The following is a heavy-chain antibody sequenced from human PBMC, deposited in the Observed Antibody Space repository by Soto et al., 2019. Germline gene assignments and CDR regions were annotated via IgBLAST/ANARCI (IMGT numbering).Heavy chain of an antibody. D-gene: IGHD3-10*01. J-gene: IGHJ5*02. CDR1: GGSISSYY. Sequence: SETLSLTCTVSGGSISSYYWSWIRQPPGKGLEWIGYIYYSGSTNYNPSLKSRVTISVDTSKNQFSLKLSSVTAADTAVYYCARRKYYGSGSYYTSWFDPWGQGTLVTVSS. CDR3: ARRKYYGSGSYYTSWFDP. V-gene: IGHV4-59*08. CDR2: IYYSGST.